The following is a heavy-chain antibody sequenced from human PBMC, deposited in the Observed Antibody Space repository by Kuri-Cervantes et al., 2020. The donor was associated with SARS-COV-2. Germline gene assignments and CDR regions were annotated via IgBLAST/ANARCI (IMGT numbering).Heavy chain of an antibody. CDR1: GYSISSGYY. CDR2: IYHSGST. Sequence: SQTLSLTCAVSGYSISSGYYWGWIRQPPGKGLEWIGSIYHSGSTYYNPSLKSRVTISVDTSKNQFSLTLRSVAAADTAVYYCVRQARYASGPPAASDFWGQGTLVTVSS. V-gene: IGHV4-38-2*01. D-gene: IGHD3-9*01. CDR3: VRQARYASGPPAASDF. J-gene: IGHJ4*02.